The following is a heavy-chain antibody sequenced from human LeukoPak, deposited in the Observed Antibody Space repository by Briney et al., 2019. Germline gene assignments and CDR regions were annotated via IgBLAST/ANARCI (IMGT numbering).Heavy chain of an antibody. CDR3: ARDIAAAGTYRFDP. CDR2: IIPIFGTA. Sequence: TVKVSCKASGGTFSSYAINWVRQAPGQGLEWMGGIIPIFGTANYAQKFQGRVTITTDESTSTAYMELSSLRSEDTAVYSCARDIAAAGTYRFDPWGQGTLVTVSS. CDR1: GGTFSSYA. J-gene: IGHJ5*02. D-gene: IGHD6-13*01. V-gene: IGHV1-69*05.